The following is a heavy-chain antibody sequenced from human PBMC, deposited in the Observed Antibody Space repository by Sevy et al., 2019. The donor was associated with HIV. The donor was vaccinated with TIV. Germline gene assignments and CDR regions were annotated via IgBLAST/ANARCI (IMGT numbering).Heavy chain of an antibody. CDR1: GFTFRIYA. CDR3: AKEGGSHYDTSGSFDD. Sequence: GGSLRLSCTTSGFTFRIYAMSWVRQAPGKGLEWVSAISGSGSRTYYTDSVKGRFTISRDNSKNTLYLQMNSLRAEDTAVFYCAKEGGSHYDTSGSFDDWGQGTRVTVSS. CDR2: ISGSGSRT. J-gene: IGHJ4*02. V-gene: IGHV3-23*01. D-gene: IGHD3-22*01.